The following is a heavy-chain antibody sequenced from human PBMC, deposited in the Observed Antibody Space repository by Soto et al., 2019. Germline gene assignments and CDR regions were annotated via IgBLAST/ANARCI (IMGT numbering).Heavy chain of an antibody. CDR2: IYWDDDK. D-gene: IGHD2-15*01. CDR3: AHRDVVVVAAKSSDAFDI. V-gene: IGHV2-5*02. J-gene: IGHJ3*02. Sequence: QITLKESGPTLVNPTQTLTLTCTFSGFSLSTSGVGVGWIRQPPGKALEWLALIYWDDDKRYSPSLKSRLTITKDTSKNQVVLTMTNMDPVDTATYYCAHRDVVVVAAKSSDAFDIWGQGTMVTVSS. CDR1: GFSLSTSGVG.